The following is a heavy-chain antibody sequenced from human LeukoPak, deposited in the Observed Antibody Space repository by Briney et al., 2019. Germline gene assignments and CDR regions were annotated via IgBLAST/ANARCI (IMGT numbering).Heavy chain of an antibody. V-gene: IGHV3-11*01. CDR2: ISSSGSTI. J-gene: IGHJ4*02. CDR1: GFTFSDYY. D-gene: IGHD5-12*01. CDR3: GSGSGYVPPLN. Sequence: EGSLRLSCAASGFTFSDYYMSWIRQAPGKGLEWVSYISSSGSTIYYADSVKGRFTISRDNAKNSLYLQMNSLRAEDTAVYYCGSGSGYVPPLNWGQGTLVTVSS.